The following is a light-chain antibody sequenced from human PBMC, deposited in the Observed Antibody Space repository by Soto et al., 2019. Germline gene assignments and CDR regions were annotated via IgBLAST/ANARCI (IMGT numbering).Light chain of an antibody. CDR2: GAS. CDR3: QQYGRTPLT. V-gene: IGKV3-20*01. Sequence: EVVLTQSPGTLPLSPGERATLSCRASEGVSSGYLAWYQQKPGQAPRLLIYGASRRATGIPDRFSGSGSGTDFTLTISRLDPEDVAVYHCQQYGRTPLTFGQGSKV. J-gene: IGKJ1*01. CDR1: EGVSSGY.